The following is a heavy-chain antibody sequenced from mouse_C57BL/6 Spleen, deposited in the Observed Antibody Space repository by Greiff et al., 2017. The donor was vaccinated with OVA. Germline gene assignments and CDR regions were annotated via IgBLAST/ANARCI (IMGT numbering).Heavy chain of an antibody. CDR3: ASLNYGSSYSYFDY. D-gene: IGHD1-1*01. CDR2: IYPGSGST. J-gene: IGHJ2*01. CDR1: GYTFTSYW. Sequence: QVQLQQPGAELVKPGASVKMSCKASGYTFTSYWITWVKQRPGQGLEWIGDIYPGSGSTNYNEQFKSKATLTVDTSSSTAYMQLSSLTSEDSAVYYCASLNYGSSYSYFDYWGQGTTLTVSS. V-gene: IGHV1-55*01.